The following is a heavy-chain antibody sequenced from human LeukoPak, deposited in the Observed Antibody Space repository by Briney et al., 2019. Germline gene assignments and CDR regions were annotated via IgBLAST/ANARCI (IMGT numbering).Heavy chain of an antibody. CDR3: ASLSHCSTSSCFDY. V-gene: IGHV4-59*01. CDR1: GASISHYY. D-gene: IGHD2-2*01. J-gene: IGHJ4*02. CDR2: AFYTGST. Sequence: SETLSLTCTVFGASISHYYWSWIRQPPGRGLEWIGCAFYTGSTNYNPSLKSRVTISIDTSKSQFSLRLTSVTAADTAIYYCASLSHCSTSSCFDYWGRGTLVTVSS.